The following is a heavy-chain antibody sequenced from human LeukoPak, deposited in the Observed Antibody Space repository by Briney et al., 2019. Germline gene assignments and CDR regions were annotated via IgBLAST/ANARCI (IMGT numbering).Heavy chain of an antibody. CDR1: GGSISSSSYY. CDR2: GSSSEST. Sequence: PSETLSLTCTVSGGSISSSSYYWGWIRQPPGKGLEWIGSGSSSESTYYNPSLKGRVTISVDTSRNQFSLKMSSVSAADTAIYYCASRIYFETRDYFHLERFDPWGQGILVTVSS. V-gene: IGHV4-39*01. J-gene: IGHJ5*02. CDR3: ASRIYFETRDYFHLERFDP. D-gene: IGHD3-22*01.